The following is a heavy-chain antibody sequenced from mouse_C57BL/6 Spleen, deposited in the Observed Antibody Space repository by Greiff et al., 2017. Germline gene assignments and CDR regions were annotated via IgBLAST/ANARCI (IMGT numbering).Heavy chain of an antibody. V-gene: IGHV6-3*01. CDR3: TAGTGDY. D-gene: IGHD4-1*01. CDR2: IRLKSDNYAT. J-gene: IGHJ2*01. CDR1: GFTFSNYW. Sequence: EVQLKESGGGLVQPGGSMKISCVASGFTFSNYWMNWVRQSPEKGLEWVAQIRLKSDNYATHYAESVKGRFTISRYDSKSSVYLQMNNLRAEDTGIYYCTAGTGDYWGQGTTLTVSS.